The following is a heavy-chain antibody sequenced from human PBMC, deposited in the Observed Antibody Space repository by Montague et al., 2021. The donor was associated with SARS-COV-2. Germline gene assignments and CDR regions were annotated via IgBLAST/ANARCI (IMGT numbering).Heavy chain of an antibody. CDR3: AKNWVTGMADNWCDP. D-gene: IGHD2-21*02. CDR2: TFHNGGS. Sequence: TLSLTCTVSGASISSGDSYWSWIRQHPGKRLEWIGFTFHNGGSYYTPSLKSRVLISVNTSKNQSTLKLTAVTAAVTAVYYCAKNWVTGMADNWCDPWGQGTLVTVSS. CDR1: GASISSGDSY. J-gene: IGHJ5*02. V-gene: IGHV4-31*03.